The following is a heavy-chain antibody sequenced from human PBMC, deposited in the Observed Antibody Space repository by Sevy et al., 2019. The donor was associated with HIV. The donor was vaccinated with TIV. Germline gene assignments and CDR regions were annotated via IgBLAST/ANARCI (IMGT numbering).Heavy chain of an antibody. CDR3: ARLRGSSFSSMEV. D-gene: IGHD2-2*01. Sequence: GESLKISCKGSGYRFTNYWIGWVRQMPGKGLEWMGIIHPGDSETRYSPSSQGQVTFSADRSIDTVYLQWSSLRASDSAVYYCARLRGSSFSSMEVWGQGTLVTVSS. CDR1: GYRFTNYW. CDR2: IHPGDSET. V-gene: IGHV5-51*01. J-gene: IGHJ4*02.